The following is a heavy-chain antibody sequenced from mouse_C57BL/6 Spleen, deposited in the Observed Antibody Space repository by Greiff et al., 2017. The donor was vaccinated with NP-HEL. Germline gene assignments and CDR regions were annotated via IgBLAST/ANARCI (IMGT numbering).Heavy chain of an antibody. CDR3: ARETTVDAMDY. Sequence: EVQRVESGGGLVKPGGSLKLSCAASGFTFSSYAMSWVRQTPEKRLEWVATISDGGSYTYYPDNVKGRFTISRDNAKNNLYLQMSHLKSEDTAMYYCARETTVDAMDYWGQGTSVTVSS. D-gene: IGHD1-1*01. V-gene: IGHV5-4*01. CDR1: GFTFSSYA. J-gene: IGHJ4*01. CDR2: ISDGGSYT.